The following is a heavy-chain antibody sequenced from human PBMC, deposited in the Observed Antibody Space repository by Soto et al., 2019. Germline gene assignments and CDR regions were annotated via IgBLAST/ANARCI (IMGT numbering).Heavy chain of an antibody. CDR3: ARGVAAAGTDWFDP. J-gene: IGHJ5*02. V-gene: IGHV1-8*01. CDR1: GYTFTSDD. Sequence: QVQLVQSGAEVKKPGASVKVSCKASGYTFTSDDINWVRQATGQGLEWMGWMNPYSGDTGYAQKFQGRVTMTRATSISTAYMELSSLSSEDTAVYYCARGVAAAGTDWFDPWGQGTLVTVSS. CDR2: MNPYSGDT. D-gene: IGHD6-13*01.